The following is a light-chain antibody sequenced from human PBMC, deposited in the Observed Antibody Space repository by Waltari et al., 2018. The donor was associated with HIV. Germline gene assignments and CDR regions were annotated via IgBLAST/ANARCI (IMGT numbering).Light chain of an antibody. V-gene: IGLV1-47*01. Sequence: QSVVTQPPSASGTPGQRVVISCSGSNSHIGSNSVNWYQQVPGAAPTILIYRDDELVSGVPDLFSGSRSATSAALAISERRSEDEADDYCAVWDDSLRGGGFGGGTKLTGL. CDR3: AVWDDSLRGGG. J-gene: IGLJ2*01. CDR1: NSHIGSNS. CDR2: RDD.